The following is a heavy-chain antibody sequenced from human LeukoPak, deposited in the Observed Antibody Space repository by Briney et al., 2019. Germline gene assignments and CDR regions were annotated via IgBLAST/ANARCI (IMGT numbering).Heavy chain of an antibody. CDR2: IYWDDDK. V-gene: IGHV2-5*02. J-gene: IGHJ4*02. D-gene: IGHD3-10*01. CDR1: GFPLSTRGVG. CDR3: AHRPGVRGLLNYFDY. Sequence: SGPTLVKPPQTLTLTCTFSGFPLSTRGVGVGWIRQPPGKALEWLALIYWDDDKRYSQSLKSRLTITKDTSKNQVVLTMTNMDPVDTATYYCAHRPGVRGLLNYFDYWGQGTLVTVSS.